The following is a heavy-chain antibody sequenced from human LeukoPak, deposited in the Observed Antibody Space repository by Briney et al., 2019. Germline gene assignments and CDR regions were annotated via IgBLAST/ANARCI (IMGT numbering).Heavy chain of an antibody. CDR1: GGSFSGYY. CDR2: INHSGST. V-gene: IGHV4-34*01. J-gene: IGHJ4*02. D-gene: IGHD6-6*01. CDR3: ARRIRIAAGGFDY. Sequence: PSETLSLTCAVYGGSFSGYYWSWIRQPPGKGLEWIGEINHSGSTNYNPSLKSRVTISVDTSKNQFSLKLSSVTAADTAVYYCARRIRIAAGGFDYWGQGTLVTVSS.